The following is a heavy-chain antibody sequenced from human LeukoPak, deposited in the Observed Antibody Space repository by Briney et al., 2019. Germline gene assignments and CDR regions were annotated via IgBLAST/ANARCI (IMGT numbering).Heavy chain of an antibody. CDR3: AEGYYGSGSNLDN. CDR2: INPNSGGT. Sequence: ASVKVSCKASGYTFTGYYMHWVRQAPGQGLEWMGWINPNSGGTNYAQKFQGRVTMTRDTSISTAYMELSRLKSDDTAVYYCAEGYYGSGSNLDNWGQGTLVTVSS. D-gene: IGHD3-10*01. CDR1: GYTFTGYY. V-gene: IGHV1-2*02. J-gene: IGHJ4*02.